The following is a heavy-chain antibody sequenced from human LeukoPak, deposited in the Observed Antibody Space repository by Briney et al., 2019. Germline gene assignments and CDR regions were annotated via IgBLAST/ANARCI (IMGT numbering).Heavy chain of an antibody. CDR2: IYNSGGT. CDR3: ARLWWELLGGFDY. D-gene: IGHD1-26*01. Sequence: PSGPRSPTCPAPGSSTSSGYYSGWVRQPPGGGLEWIVSIYNSGGTYYNPSLKSRVTISVDTSKNQFSLKLSSVTAADTAVYYCARLWWELLGGFDYWGQGTLVTVSS. J-gene: IGHJ4*02. V-gene: IGHV4-38-2*01. CDR1: GSSTSSGYY.